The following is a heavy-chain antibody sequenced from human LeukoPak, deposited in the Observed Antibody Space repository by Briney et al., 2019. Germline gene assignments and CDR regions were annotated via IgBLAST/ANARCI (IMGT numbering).Heavy chain of an antibody. J-gene: IGHJ4*02. CDR1: GFTFEDYG. V-gene: IGHV3-23*01. Sequence: PGGSLRLSCAASGFTFEDYGMSWVRQVPGKGLEWVSVISADSATTFYADSVKGRFTISRDNAKNTVFLQMSSLRAEDTALYYCARKSASGNYPLDYWGQGTLVTVSS. CDR3: ARKSASGNYPLDY. D-gene: IGHD3-10*01. CDR2: ISADSATT.